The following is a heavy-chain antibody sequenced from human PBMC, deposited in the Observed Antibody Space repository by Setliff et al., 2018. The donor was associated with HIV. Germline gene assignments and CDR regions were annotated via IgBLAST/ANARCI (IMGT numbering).Heavy chain of an antibody. CDR3: ARVRDYYFDY. Sequence: GASVKVSCKASGYNVTVSAINWVRRAPGQGFEWMGWINTDTGNPTYAQDFTGRFVFSLDTSVNTAFLQIDSLKAEDTAMYYCARVRDYYFDYWGQGTLVTVSS. CDR1: GYNVTVSA. J-gene: IGHJ4*02. V-gene: IGHV7-4-1*01. CDR2: INTDTGNP.